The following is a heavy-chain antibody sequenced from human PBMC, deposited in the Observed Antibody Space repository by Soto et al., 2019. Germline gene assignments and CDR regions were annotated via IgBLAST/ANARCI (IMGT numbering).Heavy chain of an antibody. CDR3: ARSPDYGENWFDP. V-gene: IGHV1-69*06. CDR1: GGTFSSYA. Sequence: SVKVSCKASGGTFSSYAISWVRQAPGQGLEWMGGIIPIFGTANYAQKFQGRVTITADKSTSTAYMELSSLRSEDTAVYYCARSPDYGENWFDPWGQGTLVTVSS. CDR2: IIPIFGTA. D-gene: IGHD4-17*01. J-gene: IGHJ5*02.